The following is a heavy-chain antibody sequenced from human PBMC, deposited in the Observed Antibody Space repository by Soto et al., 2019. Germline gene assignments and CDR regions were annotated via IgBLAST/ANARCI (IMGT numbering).Heavy chain of an antibody. CDR3: AKPPDYNWNDY. CDR1: GFTFSSYW. D-gene: IGHD1-20*01. V-gene: IGHV3-23*01. Sequence: GGSLRLSCAASGFTFSSYWMSWVRQAPGKGLEWVSTVRESGGSTYYADSVKGRFTISRDNSKDTLYLQMNNLRAEDTAVYYCAKPPDYNWNDYWGQGTLVTVSS. CDR2: VRESGGST. J-gene: IGHJ4*02.